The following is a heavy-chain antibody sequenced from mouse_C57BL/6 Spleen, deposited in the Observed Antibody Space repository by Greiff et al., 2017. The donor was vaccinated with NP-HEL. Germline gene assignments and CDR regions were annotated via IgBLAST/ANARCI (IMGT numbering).Heavy chain of an antibody. CDR3: ARHADGDFDY. CDR1: GFTFSSYT. J-gene: IGHJ2*01. Sequence: EVKVEESGGGLVKPGGSLKLSCAASGFTFSSYTMSWVRQTPEKRLEWVATISGGGGNTYYPDSVKGRFTISRDNAKNTLYLQMSSLRSEDTALYYCARHADGDFDYWGQGTTLTVSS. D-gene: IGHD1-2*01. CDR2: ISGGGGNT. V-gene: IGHV5-9*01.